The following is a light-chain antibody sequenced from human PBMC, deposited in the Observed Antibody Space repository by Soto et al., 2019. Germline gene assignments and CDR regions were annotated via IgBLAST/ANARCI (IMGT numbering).Light chain of an antibody. J-gene: IGLJ7*01. CDR1: SSDVGGYNY. V-gene: IGLV2-8*01. CDR2: EVT. CDR3: SSYAGSNFVV. Sequence: QAVVTQPPSASGSPGQSVTISCTGTSSDVGGYNYVSWYQQHPGKAPKLMIYEVTKRPSGVPDRFSGSKSDNTASLTVSGLQDEDEADYYCSSYAGSNFVVFGGGTQLTVL.